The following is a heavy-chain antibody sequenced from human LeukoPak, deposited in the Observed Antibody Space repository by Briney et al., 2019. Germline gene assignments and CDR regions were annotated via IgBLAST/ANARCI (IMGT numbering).Heavy chain of an antibody. CDR2: ISGSGGST. V-gene: IGHV3-23*01. J-gene: IGHJ4*02. CDR3: AKPYSSGWYTGFDY. CDR1: GFTFSSYA. Sequence: GGSLRLSCAASGFTFSSYAMSWVRQAPGKGLEWVSAISGSGGSTYYADSVKGRFTISRDNSKNMLYLQMNSLRAEDTAVYYCAKPYSSGWYTGFDYWGQGTLVTVSS. D-gene: IGHD6-19*01.